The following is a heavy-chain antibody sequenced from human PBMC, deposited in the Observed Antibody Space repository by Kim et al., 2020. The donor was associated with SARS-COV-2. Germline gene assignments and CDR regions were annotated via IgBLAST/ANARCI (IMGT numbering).Heavy chain of an antibody. J-gene: IGHJ6*02. Sequence: SETLSLTCTVSGGSISSSSYYWGWIRQPPGKGLEWIGSIYYSGSTYYNPSLKSRVTISVDTSKNQFSLKLSSVTAADTAVYYCASYYYYGMDVWGQGTTVTVSS. CDR1: GGSISSSSYY. CDR3: ASYYYYGMDV. V-gene: IGHV4-39*01. CDR2: IYYSGST.